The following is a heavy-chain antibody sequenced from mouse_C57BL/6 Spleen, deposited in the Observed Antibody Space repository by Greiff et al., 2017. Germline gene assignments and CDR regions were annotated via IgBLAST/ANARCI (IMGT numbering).Heavy chain of an antibody. J-gene: IGHJ4*01. D-gene: IGHD2-1*01. Sequence: EVQLQQSGPVLVKPGASVKMSCKASGYTFTDYYMNWVKQSHGKSLEWIGVINPYNGGTSYNQKFKGKATLTVDKSSSTAYMELNSLTSEDSAVYYCAKIDYYGNYEDYAMDYWGQGTSVTVSS. CDR2: INPYNGGT. CDR1: GYTFTDYY. CDR3: AKIDYYGNYEDYAMDY. V-gene: IGHV1-19*01.